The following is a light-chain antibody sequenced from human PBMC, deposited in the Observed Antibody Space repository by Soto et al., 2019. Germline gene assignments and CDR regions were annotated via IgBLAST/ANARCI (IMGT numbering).Light chain of an antibody. Sequence: EIVLTQSPATLSLSPGERATLSCRASQSVSSYLAWYQQKPGQAPRLLIYGASNRATGIPARISGSGSGTNVSLPISSREPDDFVVYYCQQRGNRSQLTFGGGTKVEIK. CDR3: QQRGNRSQLT. CDR1: QSVSSY. J-gene: IGKJ4*02. CDR2: GAS. V-gene: IGKV3-11*01.